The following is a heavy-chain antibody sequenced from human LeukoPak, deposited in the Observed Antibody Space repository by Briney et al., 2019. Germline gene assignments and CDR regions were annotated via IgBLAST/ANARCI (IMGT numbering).Heavy chain of an antibody. CDR2: INPNSGGT. CDR3: ARLEDYGPDY. Sequence: ASVKVSCKASGYTFSNYYMHWVRQAPGQGVEWMGWINPNSGGTNYAQNFQGRVTMTRDTSISTAYMELSRLRSDDTAVYYCARLEDYGPDYWGQGTLVTVSS. D-gene: IGHD4-17*01. J-gene: IGHJ4*02. V-gene: IGHV1-2*02. CDR1: GYTFSNYY.